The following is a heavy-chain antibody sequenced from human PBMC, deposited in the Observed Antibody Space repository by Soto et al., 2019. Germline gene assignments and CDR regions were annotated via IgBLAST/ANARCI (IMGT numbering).Heavy chain of an antibody. Sequence: SETLSLTCTVSGGSISSNYWSWIRQPPGKGLEWIGYIYYSGSTNYNPSLKSRVTISVDTSKNQFSLKLSSVTPADTAVYYCANMGSAIWRFDSWGQGTLVTVSS. D-gene: IGHD1-26*01. J-gene: IGHJ4*02. CDR1: GGSISSNY. CDR2: IYYSGST. V-gene: IGHV4-59*01. CDR3: ANMGSAIWRFDS.